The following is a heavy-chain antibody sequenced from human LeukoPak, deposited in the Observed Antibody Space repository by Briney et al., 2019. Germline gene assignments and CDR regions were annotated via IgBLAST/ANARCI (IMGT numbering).Heavy chain of an antibody. Sequence: GRSLRLSCAASGFSFSNFGMHWVRQAPGKGLEWVAVIWYDGSNKYYAESLKGRFTISRDNSKNMVYLQMNSLRAEDTAVYHCANKWASGIDYWGQGTLVAVSS. CDR3: ANKWASGIDY. CDR1: GFSFSNFG. V-gene: IGHV3-33*06. J-gene: IGHJ4*02. CDR2: IWYDGSNK. D-gene: IGHD3-10*01.